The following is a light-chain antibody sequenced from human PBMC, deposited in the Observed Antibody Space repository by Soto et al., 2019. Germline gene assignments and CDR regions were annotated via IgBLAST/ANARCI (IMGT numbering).Light chain of an antibody. CDR3: QQSYSTLPYS. Sequence: DIQMTQSPSSLSASVGDRVTIACRASQNIGNYLNWYQQKLGKAPKFLIDAASNLQGGVTSRYSVSVSETNFTRTISSLRPEDFATYYCQQSYSTLPYSFGQGTKLE. J-gene: IGKJ2*01. CDR2: AAS. CDR1: QNIGNY. V-gene: IGKV1-39*01.